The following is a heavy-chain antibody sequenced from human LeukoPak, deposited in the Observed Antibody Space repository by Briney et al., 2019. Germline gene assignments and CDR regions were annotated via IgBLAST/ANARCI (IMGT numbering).Heavy chain of an antibody. D-gene: IGHD1-1*01. CDR1: GFTFSSYW. J-gene: IGHJ4*02. CDR2: IKSDGSST. Sequence: PGGSLRLSCAASGFTFSSYWMHWVRQAPGKGLVCVSRIKSDGSSTSYADSVKGRFTISRDDAKNTLYLQMNSLRAEDTAVYYRARAYNSHFDYWGQGALVTVSS. V-gene: IGHV3-74*01. CDR3: ARAYNSHFDY.